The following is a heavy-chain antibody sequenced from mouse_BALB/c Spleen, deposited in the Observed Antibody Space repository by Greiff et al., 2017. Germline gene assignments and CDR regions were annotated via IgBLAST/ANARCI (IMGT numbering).Heavy chain of an antibody. V-gene: IGHV1-55*01. CDR1: GYTFTSYW. J-gene: IGHJ3*01. CDR2: IYPGSGST. CDR3: ARGDGYYGFAY. D-gene: IGHD2-3*01. Sequence: VQLQQSGAELVKPGTSVKLSCKASGYTFTSYWINWVKLTPGQGLEWIGDIYPGSGSTNYNEKFKSKATLTVDTSSSTAYMQLSSLASEDSALYYCARGDGYYGFAYWGQGTLVTVSA.